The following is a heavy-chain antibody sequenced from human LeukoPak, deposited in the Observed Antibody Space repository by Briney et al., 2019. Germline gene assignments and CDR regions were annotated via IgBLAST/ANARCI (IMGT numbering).Heavy chain of an antibody. Sequence: PSETLSLTCTVSGGSISSYYWTWIRQPPGKGLEWIGDIYITGSTNYNPYLKRRVTMSVDTSKNQFSLRLSSVTAADTAVYYCVRDQSEFDSWGQGTVVTVSS. CDR1: GGSISSYY. J-gene: IGHJ4*02. CDR3: VRDQSEFDS. CDR2: IYITGST. V-gene: IGHV4-59*13.